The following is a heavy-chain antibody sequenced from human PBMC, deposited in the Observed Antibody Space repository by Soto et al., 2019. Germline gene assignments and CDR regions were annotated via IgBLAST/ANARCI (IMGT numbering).Heavy chain of an antibody. CDR3: ARLVFHCLRGSCDDYSFYGLDV. Sequence: HLQLQESGPGLVKASETLSLTCTVSGGSISSTDHYWGWVRQPPGKGLEWLGSIDFAGCTFHNPALRSSATISVDTSRNQFSLRLTTVTASDTAVYYCARLVFHCLRGSCDDYSFYGLDVWGQGTTVTVSS. V-gene: IGHV4-39*01. D-gene: IGHD2-15*01. J-gene: IGHJ6*02. CDR2: IDFAGCT. CDR1: GGSISSTDHY.